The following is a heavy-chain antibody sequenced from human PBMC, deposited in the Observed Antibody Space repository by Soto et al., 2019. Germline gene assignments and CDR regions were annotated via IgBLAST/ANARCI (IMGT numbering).Heavy chain of an antibody. CDR3: ARAADPFLSGDSAGFDP. D-gene: IGHD4-17*01. Sequence: SETLSLTCAVSGGSISSGGYSWSWIRQPPGKGLEWIGYMYHSGSTYYNPSLKSRVTISIDRSKNQFSLKLSSVTAADTAVYYCARAADPFLSGDSAGFDPSGQGTLVTVSS. V-gene: IGHV4-30-2*01. J-gene: IGHJ5*02. CDR1: GGSISSGGYS. CDR2: MYHSGST.